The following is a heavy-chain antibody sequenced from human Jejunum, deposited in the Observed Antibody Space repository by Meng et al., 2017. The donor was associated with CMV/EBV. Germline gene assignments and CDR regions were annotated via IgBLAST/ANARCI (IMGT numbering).Heavy chain of an antibody. CDR1: FTLSSEG. V-gene: IGHV3-33*06. Sequence: FTLSSEGMHWVRQAPGTGLEWVAAIWYDGSNKYYADSVKGRFTISRDNSKNTLYLQMNSLRAEDTAVYYCAKDGPSSYYYYGMDVWGQGTTVTVSS. J-gene: IGHJ6*02. CDR3: AKDGPSSYYYYGMDV. CDR2: IWYDGSNK.